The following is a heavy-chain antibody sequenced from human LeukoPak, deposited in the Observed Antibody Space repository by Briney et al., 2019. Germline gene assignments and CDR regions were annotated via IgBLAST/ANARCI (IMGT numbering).Heavy chain of an antibody. CDR3: ARDLRNYYYDSSGHAFDI. Sequence: GGSLRLSCAASRFTVSSNYMSWVRQAPGKGLEWVSVIYSGGSTYYADSVKGRFTISRDNSKNTLYLQMNSLRAEDTAVYYCARDLRNYYYDSSGHAFDIWGQGTMVTVSS. V-gene: IGHV3-53*01. CDR2: IYSGGST. CDR1: RFTVSSNY. J-gene: IGHJ3*02. D-gene: IGHD3-22*01.